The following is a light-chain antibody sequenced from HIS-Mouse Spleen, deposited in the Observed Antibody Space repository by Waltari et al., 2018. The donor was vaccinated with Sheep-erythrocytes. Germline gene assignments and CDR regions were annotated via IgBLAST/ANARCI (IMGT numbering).Light chain of an antibody. CDR1: RSDVCGCNY. J-gene: IGLJ1*01. CDR2: DVS. V-gene: IGLV2-11*01. Sequence: QSALTQQRPVSGSPGPSVTISCTGTRSDVCGCNYVNWYQPPPGKDPKLMIYDVSKRPSGVPDRFSGSKSGNTASLTISGLQAEDEADYYCCSYAGSYTYVFGTGTKVTVL. CDR3: CSYAGSYTYV.